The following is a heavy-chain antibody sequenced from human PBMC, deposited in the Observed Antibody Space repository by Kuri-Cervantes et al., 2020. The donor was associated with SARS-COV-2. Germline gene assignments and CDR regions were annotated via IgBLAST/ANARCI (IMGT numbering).Heavy chain of an antibody. V-gene: IGHV1-69*05. Sequence: SVKVSCKASGGTFSSYAISWVRQAPGQGLEWMGGIIPIFGTANYAQEFQGRVTITTDESTSTAYMELSSLRSEDTAVYYCARELLGIQSSGSCYMDVWGKGTTVTVSS. CDR1: GGTFSSYA. CDR3: ARELLGIQSSGSCYMDV. CDR2: IIPIFGTA. D-gene: IGHD3-10*01. J-gene: IGHJ6*03.